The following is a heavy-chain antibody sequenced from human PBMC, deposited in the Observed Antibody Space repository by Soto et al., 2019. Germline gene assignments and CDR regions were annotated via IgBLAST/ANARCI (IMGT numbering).Heavy chain of an antibody. Sequence: GGSLRLSCAAPGFTFSSYSMNWVRQAPGKGLEWVSSISSSSSYIYYADSVKGRFTISRDNAKNSLYLQMNSLRAEDTAVYYCARELVVPAAMEDFDYWGQGTLVTVSS. CDR1: GFTFSSYS. CDR3: ARELVVPAAMEDFDY. V-gene: IGHV3-21*01. CDR2: ISSSSSYI. J-gene: IGHJ4*02. D-gene: IGHD2-2*01.